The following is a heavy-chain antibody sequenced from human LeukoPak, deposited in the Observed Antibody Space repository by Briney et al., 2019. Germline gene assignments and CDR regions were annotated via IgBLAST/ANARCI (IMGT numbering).Heavy chain of an antibody. Sequence: PGGSLRLSCAASGFTFSNAWMNWVRQAPGKGLEWVSSISSSSSYIYYADSVKGRFTISRDNAKNSLYLQMNSLRAEDTAVYYCSVVTPVPFDYWGQGTLVTVSS. CDR2: ISSSSSYI. CDR1: GFTFSNAW. V-gene: IGHV3-21*01. J-gene: IGHJ4*02. D-gene: IGHD2-21*02. CDR3: SVVTPVPFDY.